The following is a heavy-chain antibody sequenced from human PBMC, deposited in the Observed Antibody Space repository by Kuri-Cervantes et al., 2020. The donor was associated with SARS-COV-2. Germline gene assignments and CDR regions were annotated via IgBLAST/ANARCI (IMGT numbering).Heavy chain of an antibody. D-gene: IGHD3-22*01. V-gene: IGHV4-39*01. CDR3: VENDYYDSSGYSHFDY. J-gene: IGHJ4*02. CDR2: IYYSGST. Sequence: TFSSCWMSWVRQPPGKGLEWIGSIYYSGSTYYNPSLKSRVTISVDTSKNQFSLKLSSVTAADTAVYYCVENDYYDSSGYSHFDYWGQGTLVTVSS. CDR1: TFSSCW.